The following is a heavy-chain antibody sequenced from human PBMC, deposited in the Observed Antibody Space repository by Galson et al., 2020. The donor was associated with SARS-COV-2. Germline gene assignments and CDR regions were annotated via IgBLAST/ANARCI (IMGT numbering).Heavy chain of an antibody. CDR1: GFTFSDYY. V-gene: IGHV3-11*01. D-gene: IGHD3-10*01. J-gene: IGHJ6*02. Sequence: GGSLRLSCAASGFTFSDYYMSWIRQAPGKGLEWVSYISSSGSTIYYADSVKGRFTISRDNAKNSLYLQMNSLRAEDTAVYYCARMDAEVRGIYYYGMDVWGQGTTVTVSS. CDR3: ARMDAEVRGIYYYGMDV. CDR2: ISSSGSTI.